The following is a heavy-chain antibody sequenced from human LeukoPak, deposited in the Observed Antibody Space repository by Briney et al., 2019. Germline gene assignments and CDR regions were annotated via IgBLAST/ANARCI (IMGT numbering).Heavy chain of an antibody. J-gene: IGHJ5*02. CDR2: INPNSGGT. CDR3: ARDSPLLGFDP. D-gene: IGHD2-15*01. V-gene: IGHV1-2*06. Sequence: GASVKVSCKASGYTFTGYYMHWVRQAPGQGLEWMGRINPNSGGTNYAQKFQGRVTMTRDTSISTAYMELSSLRSEDTAVYYCARDSPLLGFDPWGQGTLVTVSS. CDR1: GYTFTGYY.